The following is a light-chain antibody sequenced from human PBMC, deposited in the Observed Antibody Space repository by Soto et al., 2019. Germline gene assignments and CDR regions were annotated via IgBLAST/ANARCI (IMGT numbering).Light chain of an antibody. Sequence: DIQLTQSPSSLSASVGDRGTITCRASQSVRTYLNWYQHKPGTAPKGLIYAASSLQSWVPSRFNGSTSGTDFTLTIRSLQPEDFATYYCQQSYSHPLTFGGGTKVDIK. CDR1: QSVRTY. J-gene: IGKJ4*01. CDR3: QQSYSHPLT. CDR2: AAS. V-gene: IGKV1-39*01.